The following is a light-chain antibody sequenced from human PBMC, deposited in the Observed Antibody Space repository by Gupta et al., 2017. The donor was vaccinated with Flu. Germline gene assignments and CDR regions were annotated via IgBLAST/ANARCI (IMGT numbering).Light chain of an antibody. CDR1: QDIRTW. Sequence: IQMTQSPSSLSASVGDRVTITCRASQDIRTWLAWYQQKPEKAPKSLIYAASNLQSGVPSRFSGGGSGTXFTLTIXSLQPEDFATYDCQQDNSVPITCGXGTKVEIK. CDR3: QQDNSVPIT. CDR2: AAS. V-gene: IGKV1D-16*01. J-gene: IGKJ4*01.